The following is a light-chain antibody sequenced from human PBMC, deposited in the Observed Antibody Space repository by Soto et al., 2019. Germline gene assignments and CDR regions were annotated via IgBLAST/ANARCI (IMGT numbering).Light chain of an antibody. CDR2: DTS. CDR3: LQRNNWPPWT. J-gene: IGKJ1*01. Sequence: VLTQSPATLSSSPGERATLSCRASQSVGNYLAWYQHKPGQAPRLLIYDTSTSATGIPARLSGSGSWTDFTLTISSLEPEDFAVYYYLQRNNWPPWTFGQGTKVEVK. V-gene: IGKV3-11*01. CDR1: QSVGNY.